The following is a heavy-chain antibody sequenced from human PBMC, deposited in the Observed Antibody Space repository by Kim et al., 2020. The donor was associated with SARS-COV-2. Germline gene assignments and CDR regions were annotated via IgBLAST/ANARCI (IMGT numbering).Heavy chain of an antibody. CDR2: IWYDGSRK. CDR3: ARGGSGYDLGGFDI. D-gene: IGHD5-12*01. CDR1: GFSISRYG. V-gene: IGHV3-33*01. Sequence: GGSLRLSCAVSSGFSISRYGMHWVRQAPGKGLEWVAGIWYDGSRKYYGESMKGRFTISRDNSKNIVFLQMNSLRVGDTARYYCARGGSGYDLGGFDIWG. J-gene: IGHJ3*02.